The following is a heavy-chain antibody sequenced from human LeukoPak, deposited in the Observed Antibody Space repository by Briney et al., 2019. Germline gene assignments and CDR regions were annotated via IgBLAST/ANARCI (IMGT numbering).Heavy chain of an antibody. V-gene: IGHV4-38-2*01. J-gene: IGHJ1*01. D-gene: IGHD3-22*01. CDR3: ARRRYYDGSGYLE. CDR1: GYSISSGYY. CDR2: IYYSGRT. Sequence: SETLSLTCAVSGYSISSGYYWGWIRQPPGKGLESIGTIYYSGRTYYSPSLKSRVTMSVDPSNNQFSLNLRSVTAADTAVYYCARRRYYDGSGYLEWGQGTLLSVSS.